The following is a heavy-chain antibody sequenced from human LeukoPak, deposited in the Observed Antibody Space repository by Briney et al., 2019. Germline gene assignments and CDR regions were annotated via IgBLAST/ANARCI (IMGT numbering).Heavy chain of an antibody. CDR1: GFTFSNAW. D-gene: IGHD6-13*01. J-gene: IGHJ4*02. CDR2: IKSKTDGGTT. Sequence: GGSLRLSCAASGFTFSNAWMSWVRQAPGKGLEWVGRIKSKTDGGTTDYAAPVKGRFTISRDNSKNTLYLQMNSLRAEDTAVYYCAKGMVAAAGLFDYWGQGTLVTVSS. V-gene: IGHV3-15*01. CDR3: AKGMVAAAGLFDY.